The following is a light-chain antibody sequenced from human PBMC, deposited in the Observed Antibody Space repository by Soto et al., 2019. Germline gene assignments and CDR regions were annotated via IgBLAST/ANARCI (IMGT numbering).Light chain of an antibody. J-gene: IGKJ3*01. CDR1: QSVSSN. CDR2: AAS. CDR3: QQYGSIPFT. Sequence: EIGMTQSPATLSVSPGERATLSCRASQSVSSNLAWYQQKPGQAPRLLIYAASTRATGIPVRFSGSGSGTDFTLTISRLAPEDFAVYYCQQYGSIPFTFGPGTKVDIK. V-gene: IGKV3-15*01.